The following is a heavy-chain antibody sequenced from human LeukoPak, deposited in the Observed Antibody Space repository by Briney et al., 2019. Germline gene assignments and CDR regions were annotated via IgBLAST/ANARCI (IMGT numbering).Heavy chain of an antibody. V-gene: IGHV1-2*02. D-gene: IGHD3-3*01. CDR2: INPNSGGT. J-gene: IGHJ4*02. CDR1: GYTFTGYY. CDR3: ARMPPNDFWPKTYYFDY. Sequence: ALVKVSCKASGYTFTGYYMHWVRQAPGQGLEWMGWINPNSGGTNYAQKFQGRVTMTRDTSISTAYMELSRLRSDDTAVYYCARMPPNDFWPKTYYFDYWGQGTLVTVSS.